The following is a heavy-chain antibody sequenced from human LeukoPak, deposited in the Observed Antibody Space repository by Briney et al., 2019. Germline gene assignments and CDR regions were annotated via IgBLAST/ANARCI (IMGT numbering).Heavy chain of an antibody. V-gene: IGHV3-7*01. CDR1: GFTFSSYW. CDR2: IKQDGSEK. CDR3: ARDHRGSGWLYYYYYYMDV. J-gene: IGHJ6*03. D-gene: IGHD6-19*01. Sequence: GGSLRLSCAASGFTFSSYWMSWVRQAPGKGLEWVANIKQDGSEKYYVDFVKGRFTISRDNAKNSLYLQMNSLRAEDTAVYYCARDHRGSGWLYYYYYYMDVWGKGTTVTVSS.